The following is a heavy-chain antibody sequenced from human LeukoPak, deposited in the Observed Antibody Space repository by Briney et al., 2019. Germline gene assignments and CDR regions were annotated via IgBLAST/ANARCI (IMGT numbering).Heavy chain of an antibody. CDR1: GYSISSAYY. J-gene: IGHJ4*02. CDR3: ARRGDYYDSSGYHYYFDD. Sequence: SEALSLTCAVSGYSISSAYYWGWIRQPPGRGLEWIGSIHHSGSSHYNPSLKSRVTISVDTSKNQFSLKLSSVTAADTAVYYCARRGDYYDSSGYHYYFDDWGQGTLVTVSS. V-gene: IGHV4-38-2*01. D-gene: IGHD3-22*01. CDR2: IHHSGSS.